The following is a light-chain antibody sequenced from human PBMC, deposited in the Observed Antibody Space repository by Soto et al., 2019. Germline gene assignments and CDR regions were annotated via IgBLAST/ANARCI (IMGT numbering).Light chain of an antibody. CDR2: YAS. Sequence: EIMMTQSPATLSVSPGERATLSCRASQSVRNNLAWYQQKPGQAPRLLIYYASTRATGIPARFSGSGSGTECTLTISSLQSEDFALYYCQQYNNWPPITFGQGTRLEIK. V-gene: IGKV3-15*01. CDR3: QQYNNWPPIT. J-gene: IGKJ5*01. CDR1: QSVRNN.